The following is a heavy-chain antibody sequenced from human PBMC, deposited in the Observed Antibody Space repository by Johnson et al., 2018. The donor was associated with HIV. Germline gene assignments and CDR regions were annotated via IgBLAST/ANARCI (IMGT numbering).Heavy chain of an antibody. J-gene: IGHJ3*02. D-gene: IGHD4-17*01. CDR2: ISYDGSNK. CDR3: ARGLIDYGDSQAFYI. CDR1: GFTVSSYA. V-gene: IGHV3-30*04. Sequence: QVQLVESGGGLVQPGGSLRLSCAASGFTVSSYAMHWVRQAPGKGLEWVAVISYDGSNKYYADSVKGRFTISRDNSKNTLYLQMNSLRAEDTAVYYCARGLIDYGDSQAFYIWGQGTMVTVSS.